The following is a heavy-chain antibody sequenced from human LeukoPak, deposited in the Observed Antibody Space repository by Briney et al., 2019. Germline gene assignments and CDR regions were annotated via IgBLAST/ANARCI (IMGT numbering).Heavy chain of an antibody. V-gene: IGHV3-23*01. Sequence: GGSLRLSCAASGFTFSSYAMSWVRQAPGKGLEWVSAISGSGGSTYYADSVKGRFTISRDNSKNTLYLQMNSLRAEDTAVYYCAKHINIVVVTAPDYWGQGTLVTVSS. D-gene: IGHD2-21*02. CDR3: AKHINIVVVTAPDY. J-gene: IGHJ4*02. CDR2: ISGSGGST. CDR1: GFTFSSYA.